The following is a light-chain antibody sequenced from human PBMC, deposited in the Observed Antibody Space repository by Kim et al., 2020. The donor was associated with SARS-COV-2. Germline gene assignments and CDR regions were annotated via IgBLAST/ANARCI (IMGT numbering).Light chain of an antibody. J-gene: IGKJ5*01. CDR3: MQGIHPIT. CDR1: QSLVYSDGNTY. V-gene: IGKV2-30*01. CDR2: KVS. Sequence: DVVMTQSPLSLPVTLGQPAPISCRSSQSLVYSDGNTYLNWFQQRPGQSPRRLIYKVSNRDSGVPDRFSGSGSGTDFTLKISRVEVEDVGVYYCMQGIHPITFGQGTRLEIK.